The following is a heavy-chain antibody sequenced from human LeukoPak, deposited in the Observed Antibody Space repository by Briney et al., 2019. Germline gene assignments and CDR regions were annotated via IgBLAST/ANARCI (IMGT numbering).Heavy chain of an antibody. Sequence: GGSLRLSCAASGFTFSNYATSWVRQAPGKGLEWVSAISGGGGSTYYADSVKGRFTISRDNSKNTLYLQMNSLRAEDTAVYYCASLKYCSGDSCLPWGQGTLVTVSS. D-gene: IGHD2-15*01. CDR1: GFTFSNYA. J-gene: IGHJ4*02. CDR2: ISGGGGST. V-gene: IGHV3-23*01. CDR3: ASLKYCSGDSCLP.